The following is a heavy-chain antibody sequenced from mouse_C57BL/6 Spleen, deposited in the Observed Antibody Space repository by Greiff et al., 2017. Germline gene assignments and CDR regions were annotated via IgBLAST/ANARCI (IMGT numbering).Heavy chain of an antibody. J-gene: IGHJ2*01. V-gene: IGHV1-4*01. CDR3: ARNAYDSPFDY. CDR2: INPSSGYT. Sequence: VQLQQSGAELARPGASVKMSCKASGYTFTSYTMHWVKQRPGQGLEWIGYINPSSGYTKYNQKFKDKATLTADKSSSTAYMQLSSLTSEDSAVYYGARNAYDSPFDYWGQGTTLTVSS. CDR1: GYTFTSYT. D-gene: IGHD2-4*01.